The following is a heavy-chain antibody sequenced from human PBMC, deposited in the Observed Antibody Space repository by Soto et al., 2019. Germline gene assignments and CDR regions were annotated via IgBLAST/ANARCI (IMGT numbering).Heavy chain of an antibody. V-gene: IGHV1-69*13. Sequence: SVKVSCKASGGTFSSYAISWVRQAPGQGLEWMGGIIPIFGTANYAQKFQGRVTITADESTSTAYMELSSLRSEDSAVYYCARDPTGTKGYYYYGMDVWGQGTTVTVSS. CDR1: GGTFSSYA. CDR2: IIPIFGTA. D-gene: IGHD1-7*01. CDR3: ARDPTGTKGYYYYGMDV. J-gene: IGHJ6*02.